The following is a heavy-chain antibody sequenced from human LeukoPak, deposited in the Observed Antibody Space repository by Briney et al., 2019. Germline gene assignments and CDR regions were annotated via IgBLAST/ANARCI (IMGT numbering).Heavy chain of an antibody. J-gene: IGHJ4*02. CDR1: GFTFNNYA. D-gene: IGHD2-15*01. V-gene: IGHV3-30*18. CDR3: AKRWGSGGSLALDY. Sequence: GGSLRLSCAASGFTFNNYAMTWVRQAPGKGLEWVAVISHDGSTKYYADSVKGRFTISRDNSKNTLYLQMNSLRDEDTAVYYCAKRWGSGGSLALDYWGQGTLVTVSS. CDR2: ISHDGSTK.